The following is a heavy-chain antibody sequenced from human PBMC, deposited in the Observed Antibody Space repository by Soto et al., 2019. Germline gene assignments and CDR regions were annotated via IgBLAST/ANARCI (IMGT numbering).Heavy chain of an antibody. D-gene: IGHD6-19*01. J-gene: IGHJ6*02. CDR3: SRQLAVAGNYYYYYGMDV. CDR2: IFSNDEK. CDR1: GFSLSNARMG. V-gene: IGHV2-26*01. Sequence: GSGPTLVNPTETLTLTCPVSGFSLSNARMGVSWIRQPPGKALEWLAHIFSNDEKSYSTSLKSRLTISKDTSKSQVVLTMTNMDPVDTATYYWSRQLAVAGNYYYYYGMDVWGQGTTVTVSS.